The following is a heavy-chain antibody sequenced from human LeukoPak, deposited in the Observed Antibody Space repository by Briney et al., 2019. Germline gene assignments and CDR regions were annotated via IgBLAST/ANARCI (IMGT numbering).Heavy chain of an antibody. V-gene: IGHV3-49*04. Sequence: PAGSLRVSCTASGFTFGDYAMSWVRQAPGKGLEWVGFIRSKAYGGTTEYAASVKGRFTISRDDSKSIAYLQMNSLKTEDTAVYYCTLRLRYFDWFDALDIWGQGTIVTVSS. CDR2: IRSKAYGGTT. CDR1: GFTFGDYA. D-gene: IGHD3-9*01. J-gene: IGHJ3*02. CDR3: TLRLRYFDWFDALDI.